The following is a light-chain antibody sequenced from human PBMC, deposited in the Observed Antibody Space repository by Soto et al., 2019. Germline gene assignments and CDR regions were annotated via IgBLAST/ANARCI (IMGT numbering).Light chain of an antibody. J-gene: IGKJ4*01. Sequence: DVQMTQSPSSVTASVGDTVTITCRASQNIGDWLAWYQQKPGKVPQLLIYAASSLQSGVPSRFSGSRSGPNFTLTISSLQPEDVATYYCQQANIFPFTFGGGTKVEIK. CDR2: AAS. CDR3: QQANIFPFT. V-gene: IGKV1-12*02. CDR1: QNIGDW.